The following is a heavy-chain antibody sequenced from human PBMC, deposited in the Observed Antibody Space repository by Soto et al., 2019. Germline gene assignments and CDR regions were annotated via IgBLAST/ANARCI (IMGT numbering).Heavy chain of an antibody. CDR3: VKDGSSGWPYYYGLDV. CDR1: GFTFDDFA. J-gene: IGHJ6*02. Sequence: EVQLVESGGGLIQPGRSLRLSCAASGFTFDDFAMHWVRQAPGKGLEWVSGISYNSGNIDYADSVKGRFTISRDNSKNTLYLQMSSLRAEDTAVYYCVKDGSSGWPYYYGLDVWGQGTTVTVSS. D-gene: IGHD6-19*01. CDR2: ISYNSGNI. V-gene: IGHV3-9*01.